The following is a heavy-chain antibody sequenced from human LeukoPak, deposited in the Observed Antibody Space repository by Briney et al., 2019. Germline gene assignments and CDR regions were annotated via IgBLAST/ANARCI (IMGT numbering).Heavy chain of an antibody. CDR3: ARGYDLWSGYLDY. CDR2: IYNSGST. D-gene: IGHD3-3*01. CDR1: GGSISSGSYY. Sequence: SETLSLTCTVSGGSISSGSYYWSWIRQPAGKGLEWIGRIYNSGSTSYNPSLKSRVTISVDTSKNQFSLKLSSVTAADTAVYYCARGYDLWSGYLDYWGQGTLVTVSS. J-gene: IGHJ4*02. V-gene: IGHV4-61*02.